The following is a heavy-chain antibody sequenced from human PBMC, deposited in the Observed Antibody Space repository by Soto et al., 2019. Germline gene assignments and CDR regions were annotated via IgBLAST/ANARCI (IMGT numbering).Heavy chain of an antibody. V-gene: IGHV3-11*06. Sequence: GGSLRLSCAASGFTFSDYYMSWIRQAPGKGLEWVSYISSSSSYTNYADSVKGRFTISRDNAKNSLYLQMNSLRAEDTAVYYCARDRYSSGWYNWLDPWGQGTLVTVS. CDR1: GFTFSDYY. J-gene: IGHJ5*02. CDR2: ISSSSSYT. D-gene: IGHD6-19*01. CDR3: ARDRYSSGWYNWLDP.